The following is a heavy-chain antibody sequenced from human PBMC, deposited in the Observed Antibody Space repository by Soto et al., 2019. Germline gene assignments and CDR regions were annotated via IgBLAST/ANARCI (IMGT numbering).Heavy chain of an antibody. CDR1: GGTSTDYH. Sequence: PSEPLRDRKVVVGGTSTDYHCSWIMKFPGKGLEWIAYTAYTGNTNYNPSLKSRVTISMDTSKNQLSLKLTSMTAADTAVYYCARDMYTGFTQYFDPWGQATLVTSPQ. CDR3: ARDMYTGFTQYFDP. D-gene: IGHD5-12*01. CDR2: TAYTGNT. V-gene: IGHV4-59*01. J-gene: IGHJ5*02.